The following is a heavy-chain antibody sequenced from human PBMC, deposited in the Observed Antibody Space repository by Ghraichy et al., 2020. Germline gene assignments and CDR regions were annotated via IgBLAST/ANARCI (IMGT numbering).Heavy chain of an antibody. CDR2: IYYSGST. J-gene: IGHJ3*02. V-gene: IGHV4-30-4*08. D-gene: IGHD3-16*01. CDR3: ARVLRSRSKTDAFDI. CDR1: GGSISSGDYY. Sequence: SETLSLTCTVSGGSISSGDYYWSWIRQPPGKGLEWIGYIYYSGSTYYNPSLKSRVTISVDTSKNQFSLKLSSVTAADTAVYYCARVLRSRSKTDAFDIWGQGTMVTVSS.